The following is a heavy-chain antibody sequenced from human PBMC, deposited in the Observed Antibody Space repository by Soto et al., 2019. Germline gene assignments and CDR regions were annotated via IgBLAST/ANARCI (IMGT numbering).Heavy chain of an antibody. CDR2: IVVGSGNT. V-gene: IGHV1-58*01. D-gene: IGHD3-3*01. CDR1: GFTFTSSA. CDR3: AASLEFILMGPYYYYGMDV. Sequence: GASVKVSCKASGFTFTSSAVQWVRQARGQRLEWIGWIVVGSGNTNYAQKFQERVTITRDMSTSTAYMELSSLRSEDTAVYYCAASLEFILMGPYYYYGMDVWGQGNTVTVSS. J-gene: IGHJ6*02.